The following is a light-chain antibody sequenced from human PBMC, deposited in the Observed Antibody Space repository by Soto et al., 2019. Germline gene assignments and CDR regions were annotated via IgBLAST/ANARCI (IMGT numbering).Light chain of an antibody. J-gene: IGKJ3*01. CDR2: KAS. V-gene: IGKV1-5*03. Sequence: DIQMTQSPSTLSASVGDRVTITCRASQSISSWLAWYQQKPGKAPKLLIYKASSLESGVPSRFSGRGSGTEFTLTISSLQPDDFATYYCQQYNSYSSTFGPGTKVDIK. CDR3: QQYNSYSST. CDR1: QSISSW.